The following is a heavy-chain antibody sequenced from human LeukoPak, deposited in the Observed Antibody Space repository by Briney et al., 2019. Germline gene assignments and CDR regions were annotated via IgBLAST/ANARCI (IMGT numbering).Heavy chain of an antibody. CDR2: INHSGGT. J-gene: IGHJ4*02. CDR3: ARGGRVVIPAARRNYFDY. V-gene: IGHV4-34*01. Sequence: KPSETLSLTCAVYGGSFSGFYWSWIRQPRGKGLEWTGEINHSGGTNYNPSLKSRVTISVDTSKNQFSLKLSSVTAADTAVYYCARGGRVVIPAARRNYFDYWGQGTLATVSS. D-gene: IGHD2-2*01. CDR1: GGSFSGFY.